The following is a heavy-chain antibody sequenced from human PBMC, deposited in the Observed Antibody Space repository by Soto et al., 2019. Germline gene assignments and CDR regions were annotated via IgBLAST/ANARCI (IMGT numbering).Heavy chain of an antibody. J-gene: IGHJ4*02. CDR2: IKDGGNT. D-gene: IGHD3-3*02. V-gene: IGHV4-34*01. Sequence: QVQLQQWGAGLLKPSETLSLTCAVNGGSFTGYYWSWVRQPPGQGIEWIGEIKDGGNTNYSPPLRSRLTISADTSKKQCSLKVTSVTAADTAVYYCARGQEGVLATHWDQGTLGTFSS. CDR3: ARGQEGVLATH. CDR1: GGSFTGYY.